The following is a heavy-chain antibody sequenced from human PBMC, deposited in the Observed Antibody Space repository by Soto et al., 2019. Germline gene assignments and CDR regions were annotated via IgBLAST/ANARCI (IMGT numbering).Heavy chain of an antibody. V-gene: IGHV3-23*01. CDR2: ISGSGGST. J-gene: IGHJ5*02. Sequence: GGSLRLSCAASGFTFSSYAMSWVRQAPGKGLEWVSAISGSGGSTYYADSVKGRFTISRDNSKNTLYLQMNSLSAEDTAVYYCATQPVGYDSYEGVRNWFDPWGQGTLVTVSS. D-gene: IGHD3-3*01. CDR1: GFTFSSYA. CDR3: ATQPVGYDSYEGVRNWFDP.